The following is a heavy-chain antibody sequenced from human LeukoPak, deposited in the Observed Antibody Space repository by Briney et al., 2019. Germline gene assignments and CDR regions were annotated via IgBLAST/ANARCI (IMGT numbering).Heavy chain of an antibody. V-gene: IGHV4-61*02. CDR1: GGSISSGSYY. J-gene: IGHJ3*02. D-gene: IGHD2-2*02. CDR3: ARDQSYCSSTSCYRFGAFDI. Sequence: SETLSLTCTVSGGSISSGSYYWSWIRRPAGKGLEWIGRINTSGSTNYNPSLKSRVTISVDTSKNQFSLKLSSVTAADTAVYYCARDQSYCSSTSCYRFGAFDIWGQGTMVTVSS. CDR2: INTSGST.